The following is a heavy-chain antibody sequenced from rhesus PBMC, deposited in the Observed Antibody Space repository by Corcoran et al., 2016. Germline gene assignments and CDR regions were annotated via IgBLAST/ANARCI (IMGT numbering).Heavy chain of an antibody. CDR1: GFTFGSYA. D-gene: IGHD1-1*01. J-gene: IGHJ2*01. V-gene: IGHV1-198*02. Sequence: QVQLVQSGAEVKKPGASVKVSCKASGFTFGSYAFTWVRPAPGKGLEGRGVIIPLVGVTNDAEKFQGRVTITADTSTSTAYMELSSLRSEDTAVYYCARGRYSYWYFDIWGPGTPITISS. CDR2: IIPLVGVT. CDR3: ARGRYSYWYFDI.